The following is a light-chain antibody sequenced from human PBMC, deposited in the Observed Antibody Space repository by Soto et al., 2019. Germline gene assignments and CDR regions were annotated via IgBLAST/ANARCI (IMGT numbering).Light chain of an antibody. CDR2: GSS. CDR1: QSVASAY. J-gene: IGKJ1*01. CDR3: QQYASSRWT. V-gene: IGKV3-20*01. Sequence: EIVLTQSPGTLSLSPGERATLSCRASQSVASAYLAWYQHKPGQAPRLLIYGSSSRAVGVPDRISGSGSGPDFTLTISRLEPEDFAVYYCQQYASSRWTFGQGTKVEAK.